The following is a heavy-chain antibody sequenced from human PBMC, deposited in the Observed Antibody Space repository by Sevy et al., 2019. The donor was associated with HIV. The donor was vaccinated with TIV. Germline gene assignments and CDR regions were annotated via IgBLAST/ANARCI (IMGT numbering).Heavy chain of an antibody. V-gene: IGHV3-53*01. J-gene: IGHJ2*01. CDR1: GFTVSSDY. D-gene: IGHD3-22*01. Sequence: GGSLRLSCAASGFTVSSDYMSWVRLAPGKGLEWVSDHYSGGSTYDADSVKGRFTIARDNSKNTLYLQMNSLRAGDTAVYYGAKGGGSGYPYWYFDLWGRGTLVTVSS. CDR2: HYSGGST. CDR3: AKGGGSGYPYWYFDL.